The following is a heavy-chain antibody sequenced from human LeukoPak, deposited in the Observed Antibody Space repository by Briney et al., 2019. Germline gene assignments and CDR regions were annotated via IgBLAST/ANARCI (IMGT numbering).Heavy chain of an antibody. D-gene: IGHD6-6*01. CDR2: ISYDGSNK. CDR1: GFTFSSYA. V-gene: IGHV3-30-3*01. Sequence: GGSLRLSCAASGFTFSSYAMHWVRQAPGKGLEWVAVISYDGSNKYYADSVKGRFTISRDNSKNTLYLQMNSLRAEDTAVYYCARDGIAARGYFDYWGQGTLVTVSS. CDR3: ARDGIAARGYFDY. J-gene: IGHJ4*02.